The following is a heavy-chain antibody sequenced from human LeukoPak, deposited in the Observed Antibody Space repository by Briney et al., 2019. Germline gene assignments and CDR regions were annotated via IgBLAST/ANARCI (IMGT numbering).Heavy chain of an antibody. CDR1: GYTFTIYG. V-gene: IGHV1-18*04. Sequence: ASVKVSCTGSGYTFTIYGISWVRQAPPHGLERMGWISAYNGNTNYEHNLQGRLTMTIDTSTSTAYMELRSLKCDNTAVYYCARDRGRDCSGGRCYSEWFDPGGQGTLVTVSS. CDR3: ARDRGRDCSGGRCYSEWFDP. D-gene: IGHD2-15*01. CDR2: ISAYNGNT. J-gene: IGHJ5*02.